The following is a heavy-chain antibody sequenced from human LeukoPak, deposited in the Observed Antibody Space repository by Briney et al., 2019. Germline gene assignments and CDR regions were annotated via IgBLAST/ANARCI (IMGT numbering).Heavy chain of an antibody. CDR1: GFTFSSDC. V-gene: IGHV3-74*01. J-gene: IGHJ5*01. Sequence: GGSLTLSCAASGFTFSSDCMHWVRQAPGKGLVCVSYINGDGSSANYADSVRGRFTVSRDNAKKTLYLQMNSLRDEDTAVYYCVRGLDSWGPGTLVTVSS. CDR3: VRGLDS. D-gene: IGHD3-16*01. CDR2: INGDGSSA.